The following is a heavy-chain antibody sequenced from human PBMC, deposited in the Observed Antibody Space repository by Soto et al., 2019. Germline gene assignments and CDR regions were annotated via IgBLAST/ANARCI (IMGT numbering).Heavy chain of an antibody. D-gene: IGHD6-13*01. Sequence: LRLSCAASGFTFSNSIINWVRQAPGQGLEWVSSISGSSDFLYYADSVKGRFTISRDTATNSLYLQMNSLRAEDTAVYYCATSTWYAFDIWGQGTMVTVSS. CDR3: ATSTWYAFDI. V-gene: IGHV3-21*01. CDR1: GFTFSNSI. CDR2: ISGSSDFL. J-gene: IGHJ3*02.